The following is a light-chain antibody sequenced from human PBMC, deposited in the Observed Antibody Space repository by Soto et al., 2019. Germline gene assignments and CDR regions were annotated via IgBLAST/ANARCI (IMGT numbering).Light chain of an antibody. CDR2: GAS. CDR1: QSVSSR. V-gene: IGKV3-15*01. CDR3: QQYGSSRT. Sequence: EIVMTQSPATLSVSPWEIVTLSCRASQSVSSRLAWYHQKPGQSPRLLIYGASTRATGIPARFSGSGSGTEFTLTISSLEPEDFAVYYCQQYGSSRTFGHGTKVDIK. J-gene: IGKJ1*01.